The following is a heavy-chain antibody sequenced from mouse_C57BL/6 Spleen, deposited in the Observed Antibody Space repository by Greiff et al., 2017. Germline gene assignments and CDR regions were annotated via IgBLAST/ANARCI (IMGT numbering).Heavy chain of an antibody. V-gene: IGHV1-50*01. J-gene: IGHJ1*03. Sequence: QVQLQQPGAELVKPGASVKLSCKASGYTFTSYWMQWVKQRPGQGLEWIGEIDPSDSDTNYTHKFKGKATLTVDTSSSTAYLQLSSLTSEDSAVYDCARAYGGSRWYFDDWGTGTTVTVSA. CDR3: ARAYGGSRWYFDD. CDR1: GYTFTSYW. D-gene: IGHD1-1*01. CDR2: IDPSDSDT.